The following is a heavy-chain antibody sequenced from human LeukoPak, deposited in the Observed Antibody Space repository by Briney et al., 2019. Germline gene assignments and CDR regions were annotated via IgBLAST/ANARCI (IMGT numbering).Heavy chain of an antibody. Sequence: KYSETLSLTCSVSGGSISSSSYYWGWIRQPPGKGLEWIGSIYYSGITYYNSSFKSRVTISVDTSKIHFSLKLSSVTAADTAVYYCASLRERSYYARGFDYWGQGTLVTVSS. J-gene: IGHJ4*02. CDR2: IYYSGIT. CDR3: ASLRERSYYARGFDY. D-gene: IGHD3-3*01. V-gene: IGHV4-39*02. CDR1: GGSISSSSYY.